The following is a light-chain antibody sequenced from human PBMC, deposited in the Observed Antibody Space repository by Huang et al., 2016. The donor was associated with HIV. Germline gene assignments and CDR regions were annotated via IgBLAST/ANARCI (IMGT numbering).Light chain of an antibody. CDR1: QSISTW. CDR3: QQYKSYPHT. Sequence: DIQMTQSPSTLSASVEDRVTITCRASQSISTWLAWYQQKPGRAPKLLIYDASSLESGVPSRFSGSGSETEFTLTISSLQPDNFATYFCQQYKSYPHTFGQGTKLEIK. J-gene: IGKJ2*01. CDR2: DAS. V-gene: IGKV1-5*01.